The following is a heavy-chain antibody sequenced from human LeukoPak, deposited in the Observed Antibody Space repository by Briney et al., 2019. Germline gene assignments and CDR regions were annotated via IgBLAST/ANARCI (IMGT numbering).Heavy chain of an antibody. CDR3: ARVGVRYYDFPFPLYYYYMDV. CDR1: GGSMSSYY. Sequence: SETLSLTCTVSGGSMSSYYWTWIRQPAGKRLEWIGRIYTSENTNYNPSLKSRVTMSLDTSKNQFSLKLSSVTAADTAVYYCARVGVRYYDFPFPLYYYYMDVWGKGTTVTVSS. J-gene: IGHJ6*03. D-gene: IGHD3-3*01. CDR2: IYTSENT. V-gene: IGHV4-4*07.